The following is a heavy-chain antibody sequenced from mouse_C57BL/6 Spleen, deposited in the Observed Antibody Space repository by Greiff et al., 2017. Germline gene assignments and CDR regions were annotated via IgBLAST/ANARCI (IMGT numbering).Heavy chain of an antibody. CDR3: ARASYSNYLDY. Sequence: EVKLVESEGGLVQPGSSMKLSCTASGFTFSDYYMAWVRQVPEKGLEWVANINYDGSSTYYLDSLKSRFIISRDNAKNILYLQMSSLKSEDTATYYCARASYSNYLDYWGQGTTLTVSS. J-gene: IGHJ2*01. D-gene: IGHD2-5*01. V-gene: IGHV5-16*01. CDR2: INYDGSST. CDR1: GFTFSDYY.